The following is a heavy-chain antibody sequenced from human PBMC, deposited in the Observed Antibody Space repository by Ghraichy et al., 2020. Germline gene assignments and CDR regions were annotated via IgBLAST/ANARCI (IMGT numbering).Heavy chain of an antibody. CDR3: THMPPSQRGYGAYDRTNRLDY. D-gene: IGHD5-12*01. CDR2: IYCDDDK. Sequence: SGPTLVKPTQTLTLTCTFSGFSLSSSGVGVGWIRQPPGKALEWLALIYCDDDKRYSPSLKSRLTITKDASKNQVVLTMTNMDPVDTATYYCTHMPPSQRGYGAYDRTNRLDYWCQGTLVTVSS. CDR1: GFSLSSSGVG. J-gene: IGHJ4*02. V-gene: IGHV2-5*02.